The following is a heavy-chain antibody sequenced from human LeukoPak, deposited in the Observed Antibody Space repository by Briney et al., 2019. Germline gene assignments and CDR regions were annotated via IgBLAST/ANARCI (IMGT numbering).Heavy chain of an antibody. D-gene: IGHD3-16*01. J-gene: IGHJ4*02. Sequence: PGGSLRLSCAASGFTFGDYEMNWVRQAPGKGLEWVSYISSSGSTMYYADSVKGRFTISRDNAKNSLFLQMNSLRAEDTAVYYCARDTLSGLAFYWGQGTLVTVSS. CDR3: ARDTLSGLAFY. V-gene: IGHV3-48*03. CDR2: ISSSGSTM. CDR1: GFTFGDYE.